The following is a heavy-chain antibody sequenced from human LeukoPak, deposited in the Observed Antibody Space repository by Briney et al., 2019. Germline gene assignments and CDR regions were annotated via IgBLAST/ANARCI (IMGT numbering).Heavy chain of an antibody. D-gene: IGHD3-3*01. J-gene: IGHJ5*02. Sequence: ASVKVSCKASGYTFTGYYMHWVRQAPGQGLEWMGWMNPNSGNTGYAQKFQGRVTITRNTSISTAYMELSRLRSDDTAVYYCARAYYDFWSGYNKNWFDPWGQGTLVTVSS. CDR3: ARAYYDFWSGYNKNWFDP. CDR1: GYTFTGYY. CDR2: MNPNSGNT. V-gene: IGHV1-8*03.